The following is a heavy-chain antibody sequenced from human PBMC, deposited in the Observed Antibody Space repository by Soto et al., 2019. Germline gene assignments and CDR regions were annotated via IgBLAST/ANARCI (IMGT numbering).Heavy chain of an antibody. CDR3: AKDGVARYGDWDWFDP. CDR2: IHGEGAGT. Sequence: EVQLLESGGGLVQPGGSVRLSCAASGFTFRNYAMTWVRQAPGKGLEWVSSIHGEGAGTYYADSVKGRFTVSRDDSKERLYLQMSSLRVDDTAVYYCAKDGVARYGDWDWFDPWGQGTLVTVAS. D-gene: IGHD4-17*01. V-gene: IGHV3-23*01. J-gene: IGHJ5*02. CDR1: GFTFRNYA.